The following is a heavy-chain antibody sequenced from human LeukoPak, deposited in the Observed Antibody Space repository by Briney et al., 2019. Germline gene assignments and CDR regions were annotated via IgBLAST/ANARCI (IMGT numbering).Heavy chain of an antibody. V-gene: IGHV3-74*01. D-gene: IGHD2-21*01. J-gene: IGHJ4*02. CDR1: GFTFGSYW. CDR3: VRDVWGDRDSYFDY. Sequence: GGSLRLSCAASGFTFGSYWIHWVRQAPGEGLVWVSRVNNDGRSTSYGDFVKGRFTISRDNAKNTLFLQINSLRAEDTAIYYCVRDVWGDRDSYFDYWGQGTLVTVSS. CDR2: VNNDGRST.